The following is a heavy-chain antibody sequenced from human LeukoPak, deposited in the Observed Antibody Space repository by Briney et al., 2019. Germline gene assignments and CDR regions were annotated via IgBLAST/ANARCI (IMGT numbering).Heavy chain of an antibody. Sequence: ASVKVSCKASGYTLTSNALGWVRQAPGQGLEWMGWINTNTGNPTYAQGFTGRFVSSLDTSVSTAYLQISRLKAEDTAVYYCARENSGSYGAFDYWGQGTLVTVPS. V-gene: IGHV7-4-1*02. CDR1: GYTLTSNA. D-gene: IGHD1-26*01. J-gene: IGHJ4*02. CDR2: INTNTGNP. CDR3: ARENSGSYGAFDY.